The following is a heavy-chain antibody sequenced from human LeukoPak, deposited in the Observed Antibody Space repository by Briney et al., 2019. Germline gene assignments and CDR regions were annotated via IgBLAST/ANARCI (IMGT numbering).Heavy chain of an antibody. CDR1: GFTFSSYA. CDR3: AKPGEVVVVITPHFDY. J-gene: IGHJ4*02. CDR2: ISGSGGST. D-gene: IGHD3-22*01. V-gene: IGHV3-23*01. Sequence: PGGSLRLSCAASGFTFSSYAMSWVRQAPGKGLEWVSAISGSGGSTYYADSVKGRFTISRDNSKNTLYLQMNSLRAEDTAVYYCAKPGEVVVVITPHFDYWGQGTLVTVSS.